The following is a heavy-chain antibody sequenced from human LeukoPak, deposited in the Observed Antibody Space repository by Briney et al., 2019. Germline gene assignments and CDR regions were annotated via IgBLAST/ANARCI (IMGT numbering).Heavy chain of an antibody. CDR1: GGSFSGYY. Sequence: PSETLSLTCAVYGGSFSGYYWSWIRQPPGKGLEWIGEINHSGSTNYNPSLKSRVTISVDTSKNQFPLKLSSVTAADTAVYYCARAPIVATIGGGMDVWGQGTTVTVSS. CDR2: INHSGST. CDR3: ARAPIVATIGGGMDV. V-gene: IGHV4-34*01. J-gene: IGHJ6*02. D-gene: IGHD5-12*01.